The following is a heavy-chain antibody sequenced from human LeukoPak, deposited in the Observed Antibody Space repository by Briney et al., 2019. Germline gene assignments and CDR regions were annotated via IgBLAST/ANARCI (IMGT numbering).Heavy chain of an antibody. CDR1: GFTFSSHA. V-gene: IGHV3-7*01. CDR3: IGSHYYTSSFDC. J-gene: IGHJ4*02. Sequence: PGGSLRLSCAASGFTFSSHAMVWVRQAPGKGLEWVANIKQDGSEKYYVDSVKGRFTISRDNAKNTLYLQMNSLSVEDTAVYYCIGSHYYTSSFDCWGQGTLVTVSS. CDR2: IKQDGSEK. D-gene: IGHD3-3*01.